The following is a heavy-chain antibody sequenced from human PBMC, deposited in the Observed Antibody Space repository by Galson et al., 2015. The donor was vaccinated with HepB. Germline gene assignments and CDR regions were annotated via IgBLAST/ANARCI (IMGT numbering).Heavy chain of an antibody. D-gene: IGHD6-6*01. CDR3: ARDSSSSNYYMDV. CDR1: GFTFSSYG. V-gene: IGHV3-33*01. J-gene: IGHJ6*03. Sequence: SLRLSCAASGFTFSSYGMHWVRQAPGKGLEWVAIIWYDGNDKYYADSVKGRFTISRDNSKNTLYLQMNSLRAEDTAVYYCARDSSSSNYYMDVWGKGTTVTVSS. CDR2: IWYDGNDK.